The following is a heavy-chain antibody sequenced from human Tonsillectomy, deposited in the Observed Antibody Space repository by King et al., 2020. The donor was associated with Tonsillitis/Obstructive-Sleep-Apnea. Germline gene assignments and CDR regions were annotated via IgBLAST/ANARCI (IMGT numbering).Heavy chain of an antibody. J-gene: IGHJ6*03. CDR1: GFTFSSYG. V-gene: IGHV3-33*01. Sequence: VQLVESGGGVVQSGRSLRLSCVASGFTFSSYGMHWVRQAPGKGLEWVAVIRYDGSNKYYTDSVKGRFTISRDNSKNTLYLQRNSLRAEDTAVYYCARESGGYNYYYYLDVWGKGTTVTVSS. D-gene: IGHD2-15*01. CDR2: IRYDGSNK. CDR3: ARESGGYNYYYYLDV.